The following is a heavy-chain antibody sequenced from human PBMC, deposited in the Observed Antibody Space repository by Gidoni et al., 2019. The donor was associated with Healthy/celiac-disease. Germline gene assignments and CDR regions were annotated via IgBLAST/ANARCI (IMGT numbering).Heavy chain of an antibody. J-gene: IGHJ3*02. V-gene: IGHV3-33*01. CDR2: IWYDGSNK. CDR3: ARSRVTRLVDDAFDI. CDR1: GFTFSSYG. Sequence: QVQLVESGGGVVQPGRSLRLSCAASGFTFSSYGMHWVRQAPGKGLEWVAVIWYDGSNKYYADSVKGRFTISRDNSKNTLYLQMNSLRSEDTAVYYCARSRVTRLVDDAFDIWGQGTMVTVSS. D-gene: IGHD3-10*02.